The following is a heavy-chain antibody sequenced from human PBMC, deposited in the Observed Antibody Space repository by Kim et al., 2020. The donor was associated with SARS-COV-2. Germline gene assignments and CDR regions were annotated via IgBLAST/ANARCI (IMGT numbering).Heavy chain of an antibody. CDR1: GGSFSGYY. CDR3: ARTTRPFDY. Sequence: SETLSLTCAVYGGSFSGYYWSWIRQPPGKGLEWIGEINHSGSTNYNPSLKSRVTISVDTSKNQFSLKLSSVTAADTAVYYCARTTRPFDYWGQGTLVTVSS. V-gene: IGHV4-34*01. CDR2: INHSGST. J-gene: IGHJ4*02.